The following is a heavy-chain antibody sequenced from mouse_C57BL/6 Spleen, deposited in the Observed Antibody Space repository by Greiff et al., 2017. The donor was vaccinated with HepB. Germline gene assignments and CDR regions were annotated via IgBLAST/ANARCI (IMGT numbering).Heavy chain of an antibody. CDR1: GYTFTDYE. J-gene: IGHJ1*03. CDR3: TRYGTTVVGYFDV. Sequence: QVQLKQSGAELVRPGASVTLSCKASGYTFTDYEMHWVKQTPVHGLEWIGAIDPETGGTAYNQKFKGKAILTADKSSSTAYMELRSLTSEDSAVYYCTRYGTTVVGYFDVWGTGTTATVSS. V-gene: IGHV1-15*01. CDR2: IDPETGGT. D-gene: IGHD1-1*01.